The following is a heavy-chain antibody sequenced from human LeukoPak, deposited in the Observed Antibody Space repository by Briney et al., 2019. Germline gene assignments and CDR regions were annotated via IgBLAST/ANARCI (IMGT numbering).Heavy chain of an antibody. J-gene: IGHJ3*02. CDR1: GFTFSNYA. Sequence: GGSLRLSCAASGFTFSNYAVSWVRQAPGKGLEWISGISASGINTYSADSVKGRFTISRDNSKNTLSLQMNSLRAEDTAVYYCARDMFTTGWSAFDIWGPGTMVTVSS. D-gene: IGHD6-19*01. V-gene: IGHV3-23*01. CDR3: ARDMFTTGWSAFDI. CDR2: ISASGINT.